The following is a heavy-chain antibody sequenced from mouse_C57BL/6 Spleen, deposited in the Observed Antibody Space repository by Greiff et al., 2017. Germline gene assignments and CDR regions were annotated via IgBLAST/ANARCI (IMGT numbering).Heavy chain of an antibody. CDR3: TRDSRDGYSFDY. CDR2: ISSGGDYI. CDR1: GFTFSSYA. V-gene: IGHV5-9-1*02. Sequence: EVQRVESGEGLVKPGGSLKLSCAASGFTFSSYAMSWVRQTPEKRLEWVAYISSGGDYIYYADTVKGRFTISRDNARNTLYLQMSSLKSEDTAMYYCTRDSRDGYSFDYWGQGTTLTVSS. D-gene: IGHD2-3*01. J-gene: IGHJ2*01.